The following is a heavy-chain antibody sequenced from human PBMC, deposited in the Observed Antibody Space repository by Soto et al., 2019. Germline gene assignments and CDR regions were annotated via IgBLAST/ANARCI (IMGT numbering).Heavy chain of an antibody. V-gene: IGHV1-2*02. CDR2: INPNSGDT. CDR3: ASVPGIAAVTDY. CDR1: GYTFTGYY. D-gene: IGHD6-25*01. J-gene: IGHJ4*02. Sequence: ASVKVSCKASGYTFTGYYIHWVRLAPGQGLEWMGWINPNSGDTNYAQKFQGNVTMTRDTSIGTAYMELTRLRSDDTAVYYCASVPGIAAVTDYWGQGTLVTVSS.